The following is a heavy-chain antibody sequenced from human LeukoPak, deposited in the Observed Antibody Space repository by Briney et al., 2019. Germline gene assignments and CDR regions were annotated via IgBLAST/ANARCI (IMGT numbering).Heavy chain of an antibody. J-gene: IGHJ4*02. CDR1: GYTFTSYD. D-gene: IGHD3-10*01. Sequence: ASVKVSCKASGYTFTSYDISWVRQAPGQGLEWMGWINPNSGGTNYAQKFQGRVTMTRDTSISTAYMELSRLRSDDTAVYYCARYGGLDYWGQGTLVTVSS. CDR2: INPNSGGT. CDR3: ARYGGLDY. V-gene: IGHV1-2*02.